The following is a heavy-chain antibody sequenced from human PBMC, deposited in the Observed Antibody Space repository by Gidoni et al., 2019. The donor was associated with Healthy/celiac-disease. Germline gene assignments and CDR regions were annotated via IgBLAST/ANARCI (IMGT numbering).Heavy chain of an antibody. CDR2: IKSKTDGGTT. V-gene: IGHV3-15*01. D-gene: IGHD1-1*01. J-gene: IGHJ4*02. Sequence: EVQLVESGGGLVKPGGSLRLSCAASGFTFSNAWMSWVRQAPGKGLEWVGRIKSKTDGGTTDYAAPVKGRFTISRDDSHNTLYLHMNSLKTEDTAVYYCTTDRETGTYDYWGQGTLVTVSS. CDR3: TTDRETGTYDY. CDR1: GFTFSNAW.